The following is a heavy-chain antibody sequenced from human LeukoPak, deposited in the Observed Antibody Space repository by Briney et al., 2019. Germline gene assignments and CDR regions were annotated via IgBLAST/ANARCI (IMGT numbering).Heavy chain of an antibody. J-gene: IGHJ6*02. Sequence: ASVKVSCKASGYTFTGYYMHWVRQAPGQGLVWMGWINPNSGGTNYAQKFQGRVTMPRDTSISTAYMELSRMRSDDTAVYYCAREGYDILTGYYYYYGMDVWGQGTTVTVSS. CDR2: INPNSGGT. D-gene: IGHD3-9*01. CDR1: GYTFTGYY. CDR3: AREGYDILTGYYYYYGMDV. V-gene: IGHV1-2*02.